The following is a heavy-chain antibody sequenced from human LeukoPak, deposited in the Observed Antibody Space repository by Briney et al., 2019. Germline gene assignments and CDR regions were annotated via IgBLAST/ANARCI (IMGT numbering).Heavy chain of an antibody. Sequence: KPSETLSLTCTDSGGSISSSSYYWGWIRQPPGKGLEWIGSTYYSGSTYYNPSLKSRVTISVDTSKNQFSLKLSSVTAADTAVYYCASYGGYSYGLAYWGQGTLVTVSA. J-gene: IGHJ4*02. D-gene: IGHD5-18*01. CDR3: ASYGGYSYGLAY. CDR2: TYYSGST. V-gene: IGHV4-39*01. CDR1: GGSISSSSYY.